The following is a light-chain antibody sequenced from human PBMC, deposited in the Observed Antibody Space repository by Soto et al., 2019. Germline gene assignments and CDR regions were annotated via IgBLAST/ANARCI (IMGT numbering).Light chain of an antibody. CDR1: QSISRW. Sequence: DIHLTLSPSTLSASVGGRVTMRFRASQSISRWLAWYQQKPGTVPKLLIYEASTLESGVPSRFSGSRSGTEFTLTVSSLQPDDFATYYCQQYNDSCPSTLGQGTKVDI. J-gene: IGKJ2*01. V-gene: IGKV1-5*03. CDR2: EAS. CDR3: QQYNDSCPST.